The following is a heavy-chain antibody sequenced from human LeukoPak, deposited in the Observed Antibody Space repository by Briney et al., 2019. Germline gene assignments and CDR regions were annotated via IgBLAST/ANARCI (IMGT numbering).Heavy chain of an antibody. V-gene: IGHV3-21*01. D-gene: IGHD2-15*01. CDR2: ISSGSRYI. CDR3: AKCSGGNCYPSDAH. CDR1: GFTFSAYS. J-gene: IGHJ4*02. Sequence: GGSLRLSCAASGFTFSAYSMNWVRQAPGKGLEWVSSISSGSRYIYYADSVKGRFTISRDNAKDSLYLPMNSLRAEDTAVYYCAKCSGGNCYPSDAHWGQGTLVTVSS.